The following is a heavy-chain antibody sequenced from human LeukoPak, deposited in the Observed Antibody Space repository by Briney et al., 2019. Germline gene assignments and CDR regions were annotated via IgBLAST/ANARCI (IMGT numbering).Heavy chain of an antibody. CDR2: ISYDGSNK. D-gene: IGHD4-17*01. J-gene: IGHJ4*02. V-gene: IGHV3-30-3*01. CDR3: ARVAYGANYFDL. Sequence: GGSLRLSCAASGFTLSYYAMHWVRQAPGKGLERVAVISYDGSNKYYADSVKGRFTIYRDNSKNTLYLQMNSLRSDDTAMYYCARVAYGANYFDLWGQGTLVTVSS. CDR1: GFTLSYYA.